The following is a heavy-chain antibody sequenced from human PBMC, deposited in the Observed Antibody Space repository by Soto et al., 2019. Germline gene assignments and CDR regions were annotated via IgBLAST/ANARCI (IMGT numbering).Heavy chain of an antibody. CDR2: IFYSGSTTY. Sequence: SETLSLTCTVSGGSISGHYWIWIRQPPGEGMEWIGYIFYSGSTTYNNNPSLKSRVTISVDTSKNQFSLRLSSVTAADTAVYYCARVGSSGWSPDYWGQGTLVTVSS. D-gene: IGHD6-19*01. V-gene: IGHV4-59*11. CDR1: GGSISGHY. CDR3: ARVGSSGWSPDY. J-gene: IGHJ4*02.